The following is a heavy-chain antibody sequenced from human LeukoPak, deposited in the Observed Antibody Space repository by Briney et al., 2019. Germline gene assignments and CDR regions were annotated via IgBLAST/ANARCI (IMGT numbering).Heavy chain of an antibody. D-gene: IGHD5-24*01. J-gene: IGHJ4*02. CDR1: GFTFSGHW. Sequence: PGGSLRLSCAVSGFTFSGHWMFWVRLAPGKGLVWVSSINSDGSSTGYTDSVKGRFTISRDNAKNTLYLQMNSLRAEDTAVYYCARARWYSFDYWGPGTLVTVSS. CDR2: INSDGSST. CDR3: ARARWYSFDY. V-gene: IGHV3-74*01.